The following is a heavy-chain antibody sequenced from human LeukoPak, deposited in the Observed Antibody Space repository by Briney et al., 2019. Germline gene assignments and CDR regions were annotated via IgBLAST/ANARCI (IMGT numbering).Heavy chain of an antibody. V-gene: IGHV3-30-3*01. CDR2: TSSDEAKI. CDR1: DFSFSNYA. D-gene: IGHD3-16*02. Sequence: GGSLRLSCAATDFSFSNYAMSWVRQAPGKGLEWVAVTSSDEAKICYADSVKGRFTISKDNSKNTLYLQMNSLTPVDTAIYYCARGFLYRVDVGYFDSWGQGTLVTVSS. CDR3: ARGFLYRVDVGYFDS. J-gene: IGHJ4*02.